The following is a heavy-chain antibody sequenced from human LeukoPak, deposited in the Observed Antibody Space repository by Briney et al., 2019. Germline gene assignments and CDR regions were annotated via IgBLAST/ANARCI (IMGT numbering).Heavy chain of an antibody. Sequence: KPSETLSLTCTVSGGSISSYYWSWIRQPPGKGLEWIGYIYYSGSTNYNPSLKSRVTISVDTSKNQFSLKLSSVTAADTAAYYCARADKYGSGSYYLYWGQGTLVTVSS. V-gene: IGHV4-59*01. CDR2: IYYSGST. CDR3: ARADKYGSGSYYLY. CDR1: GGSISSYY. J-gene: IGHJ4*02. D-gene: IGHD3-10*01.